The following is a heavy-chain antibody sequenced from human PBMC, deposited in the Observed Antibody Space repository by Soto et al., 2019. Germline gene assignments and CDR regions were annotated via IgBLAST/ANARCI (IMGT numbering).Heavy chain of an antibody. CDR2: IYHSGST. Sequence: SETLSLTFAVSGGSISSSNWWSWVRQPPGKGLEWIGEIYHSGSTNYNPSLKSRVTISVDKSKNQFSLKLSSVTAADTAVYYCARGTLRFLEWDRYYYGMDVWGQGTTVTVSS. CDR3: ARGTLRFLEWDRYYYGMDV. J-gene: IGHJ6*02. V-gene: IGHV4-4*02. D-gene: IGHD3-3*01. CDR1: GGSISSSNW.